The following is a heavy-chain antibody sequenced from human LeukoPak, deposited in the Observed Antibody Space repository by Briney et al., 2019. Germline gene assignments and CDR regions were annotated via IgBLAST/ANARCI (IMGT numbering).Heavy chain of an antibody. J-gene: IGHJ4*02. V-gene: IGHV4-34*01. CDR1: GGFFSGYY. Sequence: SETLSLTNSVYGGFFSGYYGNWIRQHPRKRLAWIGDINHSGNTNYNPSLKSQVTISVDTSKNQFSLKLKSVTAADRAVYYCAREGKAARREFDYWGQGTLVTVSS. CDR2: INHSGNT. D-gene: IGHD6-6*01. CDR3: AREGKAARREFDY.